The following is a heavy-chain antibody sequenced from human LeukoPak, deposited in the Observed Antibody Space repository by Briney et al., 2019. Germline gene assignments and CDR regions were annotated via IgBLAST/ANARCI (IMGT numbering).Heavy chain of an antibody. CDR1: GFTFSSFA. J-gene: IGHJ4*02. Sequence: GGSLRLSCSASGFTFSSFAMSWVRQAPGKGLEWVSGVSGSGGGTYYADSVKGRFTISRDNSKNTLSLQMNSLRAEDTAVYYCAKDLHSGYGLFDYWGQGTLVTVSS. D-gene: IGHD5-12*01. V-gene: IGHV3-23*01. CDR2: VSGSGGGT. CDR3: AKDLHSGYGLFDY.